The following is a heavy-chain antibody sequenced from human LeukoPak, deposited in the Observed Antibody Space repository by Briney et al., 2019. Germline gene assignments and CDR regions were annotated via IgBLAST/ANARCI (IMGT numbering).Heavy chain of an antibody. V-gene: IGHV3-43D*03. CDR1: GFTFDDYA. J-gene: IGHJ4*02. CDR3: AKEHQPWYDSSGYGKTYFDY. CDR2: ISWDGGST. D-gene: IGHD3-22*01. Sequence: GGSLRLSCAASGFTFDDYAMHWVRQAPGKGLEWVSLISWDGGSTYYADSVKGRFTISRDNSKNSLYLQMNSLRAEDTALYYCAKEHQPWYDSSGYGKTYFDYWGQGTLVTVSS.